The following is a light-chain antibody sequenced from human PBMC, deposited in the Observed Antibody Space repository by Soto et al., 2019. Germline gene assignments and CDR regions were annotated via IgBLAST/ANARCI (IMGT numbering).Light chain of an antibody. Sequence: QSVLTQPASVSGSPGQSFTISCTGTSSDVGTYNYVSWYQQHPGKAPKLMIYDVSNRPSGVSNRFSGSKSGNTASLTISGLQAEDEADYYCSSHTGSTVVFGGGTKLTVL. J-gene: IGLJ2*01. CDR1: SSDVGTYNY. CDR2: DVS. CDR3: SSHTGSTVV. V-gene: IGLV2-14*01.